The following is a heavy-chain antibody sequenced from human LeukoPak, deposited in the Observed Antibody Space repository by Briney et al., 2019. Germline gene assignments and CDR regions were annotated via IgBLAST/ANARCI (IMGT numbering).Heavy chain of an antibody. V-gene: IGHV3-23*01. CDR3: AKGARFGELLRGFNSFDY. J-gene: IGHJ4*02. CDR1: GFTLSNFW. D-gene: IGHD3-10*01. CDR2: ISGSGGNT. Sequence: GASLRLSCAASGFTLSNFWMSWVRQAPGKGLEWVSAISGSGGNTYYADSVKGRFTISRDNSKNTLYLQMNSLRAEDTAVYYCAKGARFGELLRGFNSFDYWGQGTLVTVSS.